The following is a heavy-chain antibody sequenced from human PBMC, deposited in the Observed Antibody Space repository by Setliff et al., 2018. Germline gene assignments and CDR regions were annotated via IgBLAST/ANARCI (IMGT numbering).Heavy chain of an antibody. CDR1: GGSISRYY. CDR2: IDTSGST. D-gene: IGHD3-10*01. J-gene: IGHJ4*02. CDR3: ARGRYDSGKYLDY. V-gene: IGHV4-4*07. Sequence: ASETLSLTCTVSGGSISRYYWSWIRQPAGKGPEWIGRIDTSGSTTYNPSLKSRVTISVDTSKNQFSLKLISVTAADTAVYYCARGRYDSGKYLDYWGQGTLVTVSS.